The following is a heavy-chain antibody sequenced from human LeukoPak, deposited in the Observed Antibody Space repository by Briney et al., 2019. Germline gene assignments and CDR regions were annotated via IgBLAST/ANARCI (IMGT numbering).Heavy chain of an antibody. CDR2: IIPIFGTA. CDR1: GYTFTSYY. Sequence: ASVKVSCKASGYTFTSYYMHWVRQAPGQGLEWMGRIIPIFGTANYAQKFQGRVTITADESTSTAYMELSSLRSEDTAVYYCARGRVIFHRDNDAFDIWGQGTMVTVSS. V-gene: IGHV1-69*13. D-gene: IGHD2-21*01. J-gene: IGHJ3*02. CDR3: ARGRVIFHRDNDAFDI.